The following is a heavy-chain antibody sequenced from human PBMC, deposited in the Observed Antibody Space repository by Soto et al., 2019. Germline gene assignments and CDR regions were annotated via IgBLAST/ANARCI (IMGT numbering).Heavy chain of an antibody. CDR2: IKSLGDTT. CDR1: GFTFNSFG. D-gene: IGHD6-19*01. J-gene: IGHJ4*02. V-gene: IGHV3-64D*08. Sequence: LRLSFSASGFTFNSFGMHWVRQAPGKGLEFVSAIKSLGDTTYYADSVRGRFIISRDNSENTLYLQMSSLRPEDTAVYYCVKDRSLAVAGGYYFDHWGQGTQVTVSS. CDR3: VKDRSLAVAGGYYFDH.